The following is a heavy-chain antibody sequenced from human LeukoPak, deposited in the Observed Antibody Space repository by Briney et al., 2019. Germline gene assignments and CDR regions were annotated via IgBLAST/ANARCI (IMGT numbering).Heavy chain of an antibody. CDR1: GFTFSSYS. CDR3: ARVTEAPYYFDY. CDR2: ISSSSSYI. Sequence: GGSLRLSCAASGFTFSSYSMNWVRQAPGKGLEWVSSISSSSSYIYYADSVKGRFTISRDNAKNSLYLQMNSLRAEDTAVYYCARVTEAPYYFDYWGQGTLVTVCS. V-gene: IGHV3-21*01. J-gene: IGHJ4*02.